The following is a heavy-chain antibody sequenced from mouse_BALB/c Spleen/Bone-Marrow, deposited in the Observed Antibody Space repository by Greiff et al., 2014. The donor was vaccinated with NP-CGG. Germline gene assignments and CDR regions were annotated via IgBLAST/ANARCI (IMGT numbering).Heavy chain of an antibody. CDR3: GRGAYVVAMDY. CDR1: GFNIQNTY. D-gene: IGHD1-1*01. CDR2: IDPANGNT. J-gene: IGHJ4*01. V-gene: IGHV14-3*02. Sequence: VHVKQSGAELVKPGASVKLSCTASGFNIQNTYIHWVKQRPEQGLEWIGRIDPANGNTKYDPKFQDKATITADTSSNTAYLQLTSRTSEDTAIYYCGRGAYVVAMDYWGQGTSVTVSA.